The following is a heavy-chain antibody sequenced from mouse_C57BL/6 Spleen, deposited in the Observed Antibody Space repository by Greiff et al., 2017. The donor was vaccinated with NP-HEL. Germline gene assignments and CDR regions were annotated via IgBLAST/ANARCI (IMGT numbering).Heavy chain of an antibody. V-gene: IGHV1-62-2*01. Sequence: QVHVKQSGAELVKPGASVKLSCKASGYTFTEYTIHWVKQRSGQGLEWIGWFYPGSGSIKYNEKFKDKATLTADKSSSTVYMELSRLTSEDSAVYFCARHEGGGITSYYAMDYWGQGTSVTVSS. J-gene: IGHJ4*01. CDR1: GYTFTEYT. CDR3: ARHEGGGITSYYAMDY. D-gene: IGHD1-1*01. CDR2: FYPGSGSI.